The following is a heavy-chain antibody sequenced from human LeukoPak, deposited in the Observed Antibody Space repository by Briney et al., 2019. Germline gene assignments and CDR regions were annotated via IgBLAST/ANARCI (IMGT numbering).Heavy chain of an antibody. CDR1: GFAFNTYS. CDR2: IRSDSTII. V-gene: IGHV3-48*01. J-gene: IGHJ4*02. Sequence: PGGSLRLSCAASGFAFNTYSMNSVREAPGKGVGWVSYIRSDSTIINYAESVKGRFTISRDNAKNSLYLQMNSLRAEDTAVYFCARVQAGKWDFDFWGQGTLVTVSS. D-gene: IGHD2-8*01. CDR3: ARVQAGKWDFDF.